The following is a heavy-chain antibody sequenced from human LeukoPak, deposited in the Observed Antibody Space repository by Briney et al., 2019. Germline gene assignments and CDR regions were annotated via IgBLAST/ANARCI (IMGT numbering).Heavy chain of an antibody. CDR2: IYHSGST. CDR3: ATRGADGWFDP. Sequence: SSETLSLTCTVSGYSISSGYYWGWIRQPPGKGLEWNGSIYHSGSTYYNPSLKSRVTISVDTSKNQFSLKLSSVTAADTAVYYCATRGADGWFDPWGQGTLVTVSS. D-gene: IGHD3-10*01. J-gene: IGHJ5*02. CDR1: GYSISSGYY. V-gene: IGHV4-38-2*02.